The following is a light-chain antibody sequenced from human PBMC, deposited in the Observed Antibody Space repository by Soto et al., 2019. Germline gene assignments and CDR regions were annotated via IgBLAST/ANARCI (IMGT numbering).Light chain of an antibody. Sequence: QPVLTQPASVSGSPGQSITISCTGTSSDVGSYNLVSWYQQYPGKAPKLMIYEGSKRPSGVSNRFSGSKSGNTASLTISGLQAEDEADYYCCSYADSSSYVFGTGTKLTVL. CDR1: SSDVGSYNL. J-gene: IGLJ1*01. CDR3: CSYADSSSYV. CDR2: EGS. V-gene: IGLV2-23*01.